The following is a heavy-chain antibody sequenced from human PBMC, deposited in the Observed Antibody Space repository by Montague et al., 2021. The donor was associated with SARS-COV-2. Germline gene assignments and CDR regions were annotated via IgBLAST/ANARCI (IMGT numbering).Heavy chain of an antibody. D-gene: IGHD4-17*01. V-gene: IGHV6-1*01. Sequence: CAISGDSVSRNTNAWDGSRRSPSGCLEWLGRTNYRSKWTSDYATSVEGRISIDPDTSKNQFFLHLRSVTPEDTGVYYCVRDTGSAQAGFDAWGQGTLVTVSS. CDR3: VRDTGSAQAGFDA. CDR2: TNYRSKWTS. J-gene: IGHJ4*02. CDR1: GDSVSRNTNA.